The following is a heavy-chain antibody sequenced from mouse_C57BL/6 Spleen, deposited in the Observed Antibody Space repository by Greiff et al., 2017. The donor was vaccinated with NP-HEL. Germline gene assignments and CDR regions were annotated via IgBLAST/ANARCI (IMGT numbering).Heavy chain of an antibody. CDR1: GFTFSDYG. J-gene: IGHJ1*03. Sequence: DVMLVESGGGLVKPGGSLKLSCAASGFTFSDYGMHWVRQAPEKGLEWVAYISSGSSTIYYADTVKGRFTISRDNAKNTLFLQMTSLRSEDTAMYYCARFPYYGSSYWYFDVWGTGTTVTVSS. D-gene: IGHD1-1*01. V-gene: IGHV5-17*01. CDR3: ARFPYYGSSYWYFDV. CDR2: ISSGSSTI.